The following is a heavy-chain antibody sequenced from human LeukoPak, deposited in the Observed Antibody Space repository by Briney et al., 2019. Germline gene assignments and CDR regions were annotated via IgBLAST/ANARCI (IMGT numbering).Heavy chain of an antibody. CDR2: ISYDGSNK. CDR1: GFTFSSYG. Sequence: PGRSLKLSCAASGFTFSSYGMHWVRQAPGKGLEWVAVISYDGSNKYYADSVKGRFTISRDNSKNTLYLQKNSLRAEDTAVYYCAKGGGYSYGVFDYWGQGTLVTVSS. CDR3: AKGGGYSYGVFDY. J-gene: IGHJ4*02. V-gene: IGHV3-30*18. D-gene: IGHD5-18*01.